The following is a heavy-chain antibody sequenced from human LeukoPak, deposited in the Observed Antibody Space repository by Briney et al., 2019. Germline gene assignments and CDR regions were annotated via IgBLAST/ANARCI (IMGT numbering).Heavy chain of an antibody. Sequence: PSETLSLTCTVSGGSISSGSYYWSWIRQPAGKGLEWIGRIHTSGSTNYNPSLKSRVTISVDTSKNQFSLKLSSVTAADTAVYYCARASRRYDLSVDYWGQGTLVTVSS. CDR2: IHTSGST. J-gene: IGHJ4*02. D-gene: IGHD5-12*01. V-gene: IGHV4-61*02. CDR3: ARASRRYDLSVDY. CDR1: GGSISSGSYY.